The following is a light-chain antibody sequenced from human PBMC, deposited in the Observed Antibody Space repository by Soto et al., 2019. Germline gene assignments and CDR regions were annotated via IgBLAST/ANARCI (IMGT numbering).Light chain of an antibody. Sequence: EIVMTQSASTLSVSSGERAPLSWRASQSFSSNLAWYQQKPGQAPRLLIYGASTRATGIPARFSGSGSGTEFTLTISSLQSEDFAVYYCQQYNNWPPWTFGQGTKVDIK. CDR3: QQYNNWPPWT. J-gene: IGKJ1*01. CDR2: GAS. V-gene: IGKV3-15*01. CDR1: QSFSSN.